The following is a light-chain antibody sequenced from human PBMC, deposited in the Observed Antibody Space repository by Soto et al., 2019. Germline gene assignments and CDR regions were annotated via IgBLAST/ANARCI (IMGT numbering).Light chain of an antibody. CDR1: QIVNTFY. V-gene: IGKV3-20*01. Sequence: EVVLSQSPGTLSLSPGESATLSCRASQIVNTFYLAWYQQKPGQAPRLLIYGASSRATGIPDRFSASGSATDFSLAIRRLEPEDSGVYYCQQFGSSGPLTFGGGTKVEIE. J-gene: IGKJ4*01. CDR3: QQFGSSGPLT. CDR2: GAS.